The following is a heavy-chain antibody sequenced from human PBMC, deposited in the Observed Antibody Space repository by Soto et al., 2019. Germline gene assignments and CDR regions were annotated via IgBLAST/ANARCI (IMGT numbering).Heavy chain of an antibody. D-gene: IGHD2-15*01. CDR2: IYYSGST. CDR3: ARGGYVVVVAAANPFDY. Sequence: PSETLSLTCTVSGGSVSSGSYYWSWIRQPPGMGLEWIGYIYYSGSTNYNPSLKSRVTISVDTSKNQFSLKLSSVTAADTAVYYCARGGYVVVVAAANPFDYWGQGTLVTVSS. J-gene: IGHJ4*02. V-gene: IGHV4-61*01. CDR1: GGSVSSGSYY.